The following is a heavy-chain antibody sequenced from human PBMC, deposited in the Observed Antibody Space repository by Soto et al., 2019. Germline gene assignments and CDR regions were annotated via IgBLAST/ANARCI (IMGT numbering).Heavy chain of an antibody. J-gene: IGHJ5*02. CDR3: ARDQVAYDFNNWFDP. V-gene: IGHV3-21*04. CDR1: GFTFSSYS. D-gene: IGHD3-3*01. Sequence: EVQLVESGGGLVKAGGSLRLSCAASGFTFSSYSMNWVRQAPGKGLEWVSSISSSSSYIYYADSVKGRYTISRDNAMNSMYLEMNSLRAEDTAVYYCARDQVAYDFNNWFDPWGQGTLVTVSS. CDR2: ISSSSSYI.